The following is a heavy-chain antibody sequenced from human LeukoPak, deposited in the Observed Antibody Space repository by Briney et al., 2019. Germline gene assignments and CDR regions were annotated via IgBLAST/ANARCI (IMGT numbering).Heavy chain of an antibody. CDR1: GFTFSSYS. J-gene: IGHJ4*02. V-gene: IGHV3-21*01. Sequence: GGSLRLSCAASGFTFSSYSMNWVRQAPGKGLEWVSSISSSSSYIYYADSVKGRFTISRDNAKNLLYLQMNSLRAEDTAVYYCARDLGTVTGYFDYWGKGTLVTFSS. CDR3: ARDLGTVTGYFDY. D-gene: IGHD4-17*01. CDR2: ISSSSSYI.